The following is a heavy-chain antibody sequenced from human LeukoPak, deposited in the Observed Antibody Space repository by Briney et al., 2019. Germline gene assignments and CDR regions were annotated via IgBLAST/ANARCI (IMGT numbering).Heavy chain of an antibody. CDR3: AKDRNDILTGYGYFQH. CDR1: GFTFSSYG. CDR2: ISYDGSNK. V-gene: IGHV3-30*18. Sequence: PGRSLRLSCAASGFTFSSYGMHWVRQAPGKGLEWVAVISYDGSNKYYADSVKGRFTISRDNSKNTLYLQMNSLRAEDTAVYYCAKDRNDILTGYGYFQHWGQGTLVTVSS. D-gene: IGHD3-9*01. J-gene: IGHJ1*01.